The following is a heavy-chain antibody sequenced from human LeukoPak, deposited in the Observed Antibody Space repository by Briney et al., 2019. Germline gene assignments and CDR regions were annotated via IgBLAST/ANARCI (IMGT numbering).Heavy chain of an antibody. CDR3: ARELPHYYGSGSYSNWFDP. CDR2: ISAYNGNT. V-gene: IGHV1-18*01. Sequence: ASVKVSCKASGYTFTSYGISWVRQAPGQGLEWMGWISAYNGNTNYAQKLQGRVTMTTDTSTSTAYMELRSLRSDDTAVYYCARELPHYYGSGSYSNWFDPWGQGTLVTVSS. J-gene: IGHJ5*02. CDR1: GYTFTSYG. D-gene: IGHD3-10*01.